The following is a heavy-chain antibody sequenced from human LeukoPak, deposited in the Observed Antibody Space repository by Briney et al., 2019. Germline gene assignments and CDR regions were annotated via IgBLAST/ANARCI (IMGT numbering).Heavy chain of an antibody. J-gene: IGHJ6*03. CDR2: INPSGGST. V-gene: IGHV1-46*01. Sequence: ASVKVSCKASGYTFTSYYMHWVRRAPGQGLEWMGIINPSGGSTSYAQKFQGRVTMTRDMSTSTVYMELSSLRSEDTAVYYCARVDSSGWYSNYYYMDVWGKGTTVTVSS. CDR1: GYTFTSYY. D-gene: IGHD6-19*01. CDR3: ARVDSSGWYSNYYYMDV.